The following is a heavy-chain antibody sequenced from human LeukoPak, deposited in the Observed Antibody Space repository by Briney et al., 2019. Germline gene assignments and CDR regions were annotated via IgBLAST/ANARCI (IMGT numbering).Heavy chain of an antibody. V-gene: IGHV3-21*04. CDR1: VFTFSSYI. D-gene: IGHD6-19*01. CDR3: TTDSERSGWPAGGY. Sequence: GGSLRLSCAASVFTFSSYIMNWVRQAPRKGLEWVSSISSSSMYIYYTDSLKCRFSISRDNTKNSLYLQMRSLKTEDAVYYCTTDSERSGWPAGGYWGEGALVTVSS. J-gene: IGHJ4*02. CDR2: ISSSSMYI.